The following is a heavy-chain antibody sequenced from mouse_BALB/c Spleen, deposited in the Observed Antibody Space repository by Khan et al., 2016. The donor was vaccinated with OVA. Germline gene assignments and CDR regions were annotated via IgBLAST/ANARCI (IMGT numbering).Heavy chain of an antibody. CDR3: ARSWYASLVY. D-gene: IGHD2-10*02. Sequence: VQLQESGPDLVKPGASVNMSCRVSGYTFTDYVINWVKQRTGQGLEWIGQIYPGSGSTYYNEKFKGKATLTADKSSNTAYMQLSSLTSEDSAVYFCARSWYASLVYWGRGSTLTSSS. V-gene: IGHV1-77*01. CDR2: IYPGSGST. J-gene: IGHJ2*01. CDR1: GYTFTDYV.